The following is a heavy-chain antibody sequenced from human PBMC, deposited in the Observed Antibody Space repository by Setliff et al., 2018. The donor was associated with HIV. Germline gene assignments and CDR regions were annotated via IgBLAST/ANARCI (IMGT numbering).Heavy chain of an antibody. V-gene: IGHV1-3*01. CDR1: GFTFSKSA. Sequence: ASVKVSCKASGFTFSKSAIHWVRQAPGQRLELMAWNNAANGHAKYSQKFQGRVTITRDTSATIAYMELSSLTSEDTALYFCARTDYDSGKSVLDSWGQGTLVTRLL. CDR2: NNAANGHA. J-gene: IGHJ5*01. CDR3: ARTDYDSGKSVLDS. D-gene: IGHD3-10*01.